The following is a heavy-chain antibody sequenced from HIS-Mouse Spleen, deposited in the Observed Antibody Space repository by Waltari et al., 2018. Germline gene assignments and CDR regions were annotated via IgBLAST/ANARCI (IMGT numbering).Heavy chain of an antibody. J-gene: IGHJ2*01. CDR1: GGSISSSSYY. Sequence: QLQLQESGPGLVKPSETLSLTCTVSGGSISSSSYYWGWIRRPPGKGLEWIGSIYYSGSTYYNPSLKSRVTISVDTSKNQFSLKLSSVTAADTAVYYCAREIPYSSSWYDRYFDLWGRGTLVTVSS. V-gene: IGHV4-39*07. CDR3: AREIPYSSSWYDRYFDL. CDR2: IYYSGST. D-gene: IGHD6-13*01.